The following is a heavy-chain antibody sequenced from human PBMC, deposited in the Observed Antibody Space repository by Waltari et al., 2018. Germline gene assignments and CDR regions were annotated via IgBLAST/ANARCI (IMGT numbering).Heavy chain of an antibody. CDR1: GLNFGSSW. CDR2: INYDGTQT. Sequence: EVQLLESGGTIVQPGGSLKVACAASGLNFGSSWMHWVRQTPGKGRMVVSEINYDGTQTKYADSVRGRFTISRDNAKSTLYLQMTDLRAEDTAVYFCVRARWDYLYFDTWGQGTLVTVSS. V-gene: IGHV3-74*01. J-gene: IGHJ5*02. CDR3: VRARWDYLYFDT. D-gene: IGHD1-26*01.